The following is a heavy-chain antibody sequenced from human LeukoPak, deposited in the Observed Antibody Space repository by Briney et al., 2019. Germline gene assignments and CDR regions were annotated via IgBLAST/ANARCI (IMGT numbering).Heavy chain of an antibody. J-gene: IGHJ5*01. Sequence: SVKVSCKASGGTFSSYSFSRVRQAPGQGLEWLGGIIVIFGTPNYPQKFHGRVTITADESTSTVYMELSSLRSEDTAMYYCARDVDSSMVTNWSDSWGQGTLVTVSS. CDR1: GGTFSSYS. D-gene: IGHD5-18*01. CDR3: ARDVDSSMVTNWSDS. CDR2: IIVIFGTP. V-gene: IGHV1-69*13.